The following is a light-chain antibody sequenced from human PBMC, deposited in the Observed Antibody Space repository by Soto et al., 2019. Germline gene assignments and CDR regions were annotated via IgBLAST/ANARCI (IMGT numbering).Light chain of an antibody. V-gene: IGKV3-20*01. Sequence: EIVFTPSSGTLSLSPGERATLSCSASQSVSNNYLAWYQQKPGQAPRLLIYGASNTATGIPDRFSGSGSGTDFTLTISRLEPEDFAVYYCQQYGSPGTFGQGTKVDIK. J-gene: IGKJ1*01. CDR3: QQYGSPGT. CDR1: QSVSNNY. CDR2: GAS.